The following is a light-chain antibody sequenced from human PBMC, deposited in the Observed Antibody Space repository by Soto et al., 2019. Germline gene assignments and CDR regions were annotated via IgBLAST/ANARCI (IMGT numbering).Light chain of an antibody. J-gene: IGLJ3*02. V-gene: IGLV2-14*01. CDR3: SSYTTWV. CDR2: EVS. Sequence: QSALTQPASVSGSPGQSITISCTGTSSDIGGYNYVSWYQQHPGKAPKLMIYEVSNRPSGVSNRFSGSKSGNTASLTISGLQAEDEADYYCSSYTTWVFGGGTKLTVL. CDR1: SSDIGGYNY.